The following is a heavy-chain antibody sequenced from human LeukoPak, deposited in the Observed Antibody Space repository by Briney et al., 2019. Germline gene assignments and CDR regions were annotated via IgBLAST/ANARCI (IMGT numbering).Heavy chain of an antibody. Sequence: SVKVSCKASGGTFSSYAISWVRQAPGQGLEWMGGIIPIFGTANYAQKFQGRVTITADESTSTAYMELSSLRSGDTAVYYCARVKGGYCSSTSCSSWFDPWGQGTLVTVSS. CDR1: GGTFSSYA. CDR2: IIPIFGTA. D-gene: IGHD2-2*01. J-gene: IGHJ5*02. CDR3: ARVKGGYCSSTSCSSWFDP. V-gene: IGHV1-69*13.